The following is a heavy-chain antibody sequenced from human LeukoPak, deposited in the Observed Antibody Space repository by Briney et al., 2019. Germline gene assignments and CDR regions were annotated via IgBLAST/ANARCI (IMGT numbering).Heavy chain of an antibody. Sequence: PSETLSLTCTVSGGSISSGGYYWSWIRQHPGKSLEWIGYIYYSGSTYYNPSLKSRVTISVDTSKNQFSLKLSSVTAADTAVYYCARVASGVGYNWFDPWGQGTLVTVSS. J-gene: IGHJ5*02. CDR2: IYYSGST. D-gene: IGHD2-15*01. V-gene: IGHV4-31*03. CDR1: GGSISSGGYY. CDR3: ARVASGVGYNWFDP.